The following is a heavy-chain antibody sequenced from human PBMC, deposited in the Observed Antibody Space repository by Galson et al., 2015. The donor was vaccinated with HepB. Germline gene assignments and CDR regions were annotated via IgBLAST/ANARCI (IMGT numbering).Heavy chain of an antibody. CDR3: ARGTLRPYYCGSGSYCKILGNWFDP. D-gene: IGHD3-10*01. CDR2: IIPIFGTA. CDR1: GGTFSSSA. J-gene: IGHJ5*02. Sequence: SVKVSCKASGGTFSSSAISWARQAPGQGLEWMGGIIPIFGTANYAQKFQGRVTITADESTSTAYMELSSLRSEDTAVYYCARGTLRPYYCGSGSYCKILGNWFDPWGQGTLVTVSS. V-gene: IGHV1-69*13.